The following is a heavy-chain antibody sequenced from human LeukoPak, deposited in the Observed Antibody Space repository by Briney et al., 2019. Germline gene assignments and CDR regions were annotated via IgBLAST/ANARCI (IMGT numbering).Heavy chain of an antibody. CDR3: AGARHGDYRWDY. V-gene: IGHV5-51*01. Sequence: GESLKISCKDSGYSFTNYWIGWVRQMPRKGLEWMGIIHSADSNTKYSPSFQGQVTISADKSISTAYLQWSGLKASDTAMYYCAGARHGDYRWDYWGQGTLVTVSS. CDR2: IHSADSNT. CDR1: GYSFTNYW. J-gene: IGHJ4*02. D-gene: IGHD4-17*01.